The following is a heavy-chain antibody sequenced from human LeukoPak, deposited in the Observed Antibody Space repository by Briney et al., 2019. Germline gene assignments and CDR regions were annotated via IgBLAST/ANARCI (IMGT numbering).Heavy chain of an antibody. J-gene: IGHJ4*02. CDR2: INHSGST. CDR3: ARGRHVTMLRGPKGFDY. Sequence: PSETLSLACAVFGDSFSFYYWTWFRQSPQRELEWIGEINHSGSTNNNPSLESRITMSIDTSKNQFSLNLTSVTAADTAVYYCARGRHVTMLRGPKGFDYWGQGTLVTVSS. CDR1: GDSFSFYY. D-gene: IGHD3-10*01. V-gene: IGHV4-34*01.